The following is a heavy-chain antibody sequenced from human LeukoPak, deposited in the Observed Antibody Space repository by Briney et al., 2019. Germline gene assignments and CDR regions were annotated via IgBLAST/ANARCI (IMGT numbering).Heavy chain of an antibody. CDR3: ATGDYGVHGDY. CDR1: GFTFSNYW. Sequence: GGSLRLSCAASGFTFSNYWMTWVRQAPGKGLEWVAHINQDGNKKYYVDSVKGRFTIFRDNAKNSLYLQMNSPRAEDTAVYYCATGDYGVHGDYWGQGILVTVSS. J-gene: IGHJ4*02. D-gene: IGHD4/OR15-4a*01. CDR2: INQDGNKK. V-gene: IGHV3-7*03.